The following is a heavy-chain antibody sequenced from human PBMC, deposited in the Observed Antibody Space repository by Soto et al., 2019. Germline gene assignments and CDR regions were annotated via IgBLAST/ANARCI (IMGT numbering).Heavy chain of an antibody. Sequence: ASVKVSCKASGYTFAGYYMHWVRQAPGQGLEWMGWINPNSGGTNYAQKFQGWVTMTRDTSISTAYMELSRLRSEDTAVYYCARDIKMVRGCGNWLDPWGQGTLVTVSS. CDR3: ARDIKMVRGCGNWLDP. CDR1: GYTFAGYY. CDR2: INPNSGGT. D-gene: IGHD3-10*01. V-gene: IGHV1-2*04. J-gene: IGHJ5*02.